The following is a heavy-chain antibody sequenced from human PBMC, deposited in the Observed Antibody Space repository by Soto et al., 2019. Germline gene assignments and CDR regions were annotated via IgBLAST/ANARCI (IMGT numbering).Heavy chain of an antibody. Sequence: PSETLSLTCTVSGGSISSYYWSWIRQPPGKGLEWIGYIYYSGSTNYNPSLKSRVTISVDTSKNQFSLKLSSVTAADTAVYYCARNRDGYSEYYFDYWGQGTLVTVSS. J-gene: IGHJ4*02. CDR2: IYYSGST. CDR3: ARNRDGYSEYYFDY. D-gene: IGHD5-18*01. CDR1: GGSISSYY. V-gene: IGHV4-59*01.